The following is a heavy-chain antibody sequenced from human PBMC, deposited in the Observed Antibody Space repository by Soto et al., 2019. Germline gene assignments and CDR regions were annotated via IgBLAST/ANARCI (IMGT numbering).Heavy chain of an antibody. CDR3: ARDPKTSGGQHWAFNYFDS. CDR2: ISGSGGST. CDR1: GFTFSSFV. V-gene: IGHV3-23*01. D-gene: IGHD7-27*01. Sequence: EMQLLESGGGLVQPGGSLRLSCAASGFTFSSFVMSWVRQAPGKGLDWVSAISGSGGSTYSADSVKGRFTISRDNSKSTLYLQVDSLRPEDAAVYYCARDPKTSGGQHWAFNYFDSWGQGTLVTVSS. J-gene: IGHJ4*02.